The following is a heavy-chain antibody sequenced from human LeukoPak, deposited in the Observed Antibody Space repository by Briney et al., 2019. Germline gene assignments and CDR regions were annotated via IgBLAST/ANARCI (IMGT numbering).Heavy chain of an antibody. V-gene: IGHV4-31*03. Sequence: SQTLSLTCTVSGGSISSGGYYWSWLRQHPGTGLEWIGYIYYSGSTYYNPSLKSRVTISVDTSKNQFSLKLSSVTAADTAVYYCTEYRGGAFDIWGQGTMVTASS. D-gene: IGHD2-2*01. CDR1: GGSISSGGYY. J-gene: IGHJ3*02. CDR2: IYYSGST. CDR3: TEYRGGAFDI.